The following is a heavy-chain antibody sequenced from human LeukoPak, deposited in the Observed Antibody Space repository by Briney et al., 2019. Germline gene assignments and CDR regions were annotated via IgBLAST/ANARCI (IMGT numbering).Heavy chain of an antibody. CDR1: GXSISGGLYY. Sequence: PSQTLSLTCTVSGXSISGGLYYWTWIRQHPGKGLEWIGYIYYTGTTYYNPSLKSRVTISVVTSKNQFSLRLSSVTAADAAVYYCARDSSGYSFFDSWGQGTLVTVSS. CDR2: IYYTGTT. D-gene: IGHD3-22*01. J-gene: IGHJ4*02. V-gene: IGHV4-31*03. CDR3: ARDSSGYSFFDS.